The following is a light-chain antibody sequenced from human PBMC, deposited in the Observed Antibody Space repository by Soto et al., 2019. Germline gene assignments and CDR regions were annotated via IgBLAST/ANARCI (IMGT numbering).Light chain of an antibody. CDR3: SSFADSSSRDYV. Sequence: QSALTQPASVSGSPGQSITISCTGTSSDVGGYKYVSWYQQHPGKAPKLMIFEVSNRPSGVSSRFSGSKSGNTASLTISGLRADDESDYYCSSFADSSSRDYVFGGGTKLTVL. J-gene: IGLJ1*01. CDR1: SSDVGGYKY. CDR2: EVS. V-gene: IGLV2-14*01.